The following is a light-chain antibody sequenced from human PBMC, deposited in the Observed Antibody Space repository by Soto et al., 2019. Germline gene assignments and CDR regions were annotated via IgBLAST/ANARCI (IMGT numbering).Light chain of an antibody. V-gene: IGKV3-15*01. CDR1: HSVGTK. CDR3: HQYNSWPPGT. CDR2: DAS. Sequence: EIVITQSPATLSVSPWETATLSCRASHSVGTKLAWYQQRPGQAPRLLISDASTRATGIPARFSGSGSGTEFTLTISSLQSEDFALDYCHQYNSWPPGTFGQGTKVDIK. J-gene: IGKJ2*01.